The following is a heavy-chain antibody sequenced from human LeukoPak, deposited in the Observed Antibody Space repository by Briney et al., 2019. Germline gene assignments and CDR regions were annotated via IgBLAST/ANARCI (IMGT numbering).Heavy chain of an antibody. CDR1: GGTFSSYA. Sequence: SVKVSCKASGGTFSSYAISWVRQAPGQGLEWMERIIPILGIANYAQKFQGRVTITADKSTSTAYMELSSLRSEDTAVYYCARGRIANSYGMDVWGQGTTVTVSS. CDR2: IIPILGIA. J-gene: IGHJ6*02. D-gene: IGHD2-15*01. CDR3: ARGRIANSYGMDV. V-gene: IGHV1-69*04.